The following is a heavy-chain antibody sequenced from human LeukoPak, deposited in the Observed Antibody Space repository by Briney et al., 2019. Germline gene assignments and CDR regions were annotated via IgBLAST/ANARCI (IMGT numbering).Heavy chain of an antibody. CDR2: ISSGGGTV. J-gene: IGHJ4*02. CDR3: ARESPIFGVVTPDY. V-gene: IGHV3-48*03. CDR1: GFTFSTFE. Sequence: GGSLRLSCAASGFTFSTFEMNWVHQAPGKGLEWVSYISSGGGTVYYADSVKGRFTISRDNAKNSLYLQMNSLRAEDTALYYCARESPIFGVVTPDYWGQGIQVTVSS. D-gene: IGHD3-3*01.